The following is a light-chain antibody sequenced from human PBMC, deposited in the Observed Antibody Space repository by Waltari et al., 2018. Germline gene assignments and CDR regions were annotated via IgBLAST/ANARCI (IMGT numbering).Light chain of an antibody. V-gene: IGKV1-5*01. J-gene: IGKJ1*01. CDR3: QQYSSFPRT. CDR2: DAS. Sequence: DIQMTQSPSTVSASVGDRVTTTCRASLTIRTWLAWYQQKPGKAPKLLIYDASSLESGVPSRFSGSGSGTEFTLTISSLQADDFATYYCQQYSSFPRTFGQGTKVEI. CDR1: LTIRTW.